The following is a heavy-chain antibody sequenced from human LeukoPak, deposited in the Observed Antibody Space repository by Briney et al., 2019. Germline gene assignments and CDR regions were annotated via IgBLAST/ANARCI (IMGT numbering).Heavy chain of an antibody. CDR1: GGSISSGGYY. CDR3: ASHGFYGSGSYSKGEAFDI. CDR2: IYHSGST. D-gene: IGHD3-10*01. V-gene: IGHV4-30-2*01. J-gene: IGHJ3*02. Sequence: SETLSLTCTVSGGSISSGGYYWSWIRQPPGKGLGWIGDIYHSGSTYYNPSLKSRVTISVYRSKNQFSLKLSSVTAADTAVYYCASHGFYGSGSYSKGEAFDIWGQGTMVTVSS.